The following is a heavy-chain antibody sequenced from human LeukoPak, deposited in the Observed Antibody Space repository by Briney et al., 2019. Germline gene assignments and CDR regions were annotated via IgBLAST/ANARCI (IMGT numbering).Heavy chain of an antibody. CDR1: GFTFSSYS. V-gene: IGHV3-23*01. J-gene: IGHJ4*02. Sequence: PGGSLRLSCAASGFTFSSYSMNWVRQAPGKGLEWVAGISVSGGTTPYADSVKGRFTISRDNSKNTLHLEMNNLRAEDTAVYYCGKDLPWFWGQGTLVTVSS. CDR3: GKDLPWF. D-gene: IGHD3-9*01. CDR2: ISVSGGTT.